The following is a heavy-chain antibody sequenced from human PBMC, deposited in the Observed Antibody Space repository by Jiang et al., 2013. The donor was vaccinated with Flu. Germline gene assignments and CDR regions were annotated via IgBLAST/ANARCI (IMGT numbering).Heavy chain of an antibody. D-gene: IGHD3-22*01. CDR2: ISFDGGSK. CDR3: AKDRIRYFYDNSGYYFDH. Sequence: VQLVESGGGVVQPGRSLRLSCAASRFTFNSYGMHWVRQAPGKGLEWVAVISFDGGSKYYADSVKGRFTISRDNSKNTLYLQMSTLRAEDTAVYYCAKDRIRYFYDNSGYYFDHWGQGTLVTVSS. V-gene: IGHV3-30*18. CDR1: RFTFNSYG. J-gene: IGHJ4*02.